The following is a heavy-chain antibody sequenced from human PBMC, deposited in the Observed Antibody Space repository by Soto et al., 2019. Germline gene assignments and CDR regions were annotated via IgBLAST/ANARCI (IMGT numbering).Heavy chain of an antibody. CDR3: ARQFFAGYCSGGSCYPNWFDP. CDR2: IYYSGST. J-gene: IGHJ5*02. CDR1: GGSISSSSYY. Sequence: GSLRLSCTVSGGSISSSSYYWGWIRQPPGKGLEWIGSIYYSGSTYYNPSLKSRVTISVDTSKNQFSLKLSSVTAADTAVYYCARQFFAGYCSGGSCYPNWFDPWGQGTLVTVSS. V-gene: IGHV4-39*01. D-gene: IGHD2-15*01.